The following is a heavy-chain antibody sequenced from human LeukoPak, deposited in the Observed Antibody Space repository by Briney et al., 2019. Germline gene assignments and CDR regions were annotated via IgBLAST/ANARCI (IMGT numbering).Heavy chain of an antibody. CDR3: ARGAEYYAIWRGYAGYSDY. CDR1: GVSISTDTFY. V-gene: IGHV4-39*07. Sequence: PSETLSLTCTVSGVSISTDTFYWGWIRQPPGKGLEWVGSIYHRGSTYYNPSLRSRVTISLDRSKKKFSLKLTSVTAADTAVYSCARGAEYYAIWRGYAGYSDYWGQGISVTVSS. J-gene: IGHJ4*02. D-gene: IGHD3-3*01. CDR2: IYHRGST.